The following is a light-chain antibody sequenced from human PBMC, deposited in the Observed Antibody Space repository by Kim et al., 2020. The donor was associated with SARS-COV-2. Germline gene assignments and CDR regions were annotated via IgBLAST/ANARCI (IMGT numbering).Light chain of an antibody. Sequence: AMGQAVRITIQGDSLRSYYASWYQQKLGQAPVLVIYGKNNRPSGIPDRFSGSSSGNTASLTITGAQAEDEADYYCNSRDSSGNHWVFGGGTQLTVL. V-gene: IGLV3-19*01. CDR2: GKN. J-gene: IGLJ3*02. CDR3: NSRDSSGNHWV. CDR1: SLRSYY.